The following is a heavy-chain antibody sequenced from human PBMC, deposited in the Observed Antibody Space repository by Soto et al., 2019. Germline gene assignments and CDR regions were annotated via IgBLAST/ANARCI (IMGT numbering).Heavy chain of an antibody. D-gene: IGHD5-12*01. J-gene: IGHJ5*02. CDR3: ARVDIVTTNWFDP. CDR2: INHRGYT. V-gene: IGHV4-34*01. Sequence: SSETLSLTCAVYGVSFSGYYWIWIRQPPGKGLEWIGEINHRGYTTYNPSLKSRVTISVDTSKNQFSLKLSSVTAADTAVYYCARVDIVTTNWFDPWGQGTPVTVSS. CDR1: GVSFSGYY.